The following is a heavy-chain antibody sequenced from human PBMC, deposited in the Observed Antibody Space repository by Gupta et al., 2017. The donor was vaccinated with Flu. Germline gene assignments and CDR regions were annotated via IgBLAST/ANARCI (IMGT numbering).Heavy chain of an antibody. CDR1: GFTFSDSH. J-gene: IGHJ4*02. D-gene: IGHD3-16*01. V-gene: IGHV3-48*02. Sequence: EVQLVESGGGLVQPGGSLRLTCVFSGFTFSDSHMNWIRQAPGKGLEWISYIGSGGNTDYADSVRGRFTISRDNARDSLFLQMNSLRDEDTALYYCARDLNWAFIFWGQGALVTVSS. CDR2: IGSGGNT. CDR3: ARDLNWAFIF.